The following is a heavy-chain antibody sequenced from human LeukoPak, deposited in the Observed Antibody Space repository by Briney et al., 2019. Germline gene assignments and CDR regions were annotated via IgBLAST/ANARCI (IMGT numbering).Heavy chain of an antibody. D-gene: IGHD3-10*01. J-gene: IGHJ5*02. CDR2: IYYSGST. CDR3: ARGGYYGSGNDFRFDP. CDR1: GGSISSYY. Sequence: SSETLSLTCTVSGGSISSYYWSWIRQPPGKGLEWIGYIYYSGSTNYKPSLKSRVTISVDTSKNQFSLKLNSVTAADTAVYYCARGGYYGSGNDFRFDPWGQGTLVTVSS. V-gene: IGHV4-59*01.